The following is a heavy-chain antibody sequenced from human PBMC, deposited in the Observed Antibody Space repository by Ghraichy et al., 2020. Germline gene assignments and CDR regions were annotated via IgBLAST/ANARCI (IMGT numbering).Heavy chain of an antibody. D-gene: IGHD5-18*01. CDR1: GFTFSSYS. CDR3: ARYSYGFDY. V-gene: IGHV3-48*02. CDR2: ISSGSSTI. Sequence: GGSRRLSCAASGFTFSSYSLNWVRQAPGKGLEWVSYISSGSSTIYYADSVKGRFTISRDNARNSLYLQMNSLTDEDTAVYYCARYSYGFDYWGRGTLVTVSS. J-gene: IGHJ4*02.